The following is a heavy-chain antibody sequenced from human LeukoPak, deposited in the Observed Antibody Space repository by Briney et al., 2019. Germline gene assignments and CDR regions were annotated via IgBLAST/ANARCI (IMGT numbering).Heavy chain of an antibody. CDR3: ARDCCSGGYAGH. Sequence: PSETLSLTCTVSSGSISSYFWSWIRQPPGKGLEWIGYIYYSGSTNYNPSLKSRVTMSVDTSKNQFSLRLSSVTSADTAVYYCARDCCSGGYAGHWGQGILVTVSS. CDR2: IYYSGST. J-gene: IGHJ4*02. CDR1: SGSISSYF. V-gene: IGHV4-59*01. D-gene: IGHD6-19*01.